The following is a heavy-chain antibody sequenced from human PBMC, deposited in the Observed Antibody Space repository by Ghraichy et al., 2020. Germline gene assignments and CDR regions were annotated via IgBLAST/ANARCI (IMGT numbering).Heavy chain of an antibody. CDR3: ARHLDVKVWYRPLTTVTSDAFDI. D-gene: IGHD4-17*01. V-gene: IGHV4-39*01. J-gene: IGHJ3*02. Sequence: PETLSLTCTVSGGSISSSSYYWGWIRQPPGKGLEWIGSIYYSGSTYYNPSLKSRVTISVDTSKNQFSLKLSSVTAADTAVYYCARHLDVKVWYRPLTTVTSDAFDIWGQGTMVTVSS. CDR1: GGSISSSSYY. CDR2: IYYSGST.